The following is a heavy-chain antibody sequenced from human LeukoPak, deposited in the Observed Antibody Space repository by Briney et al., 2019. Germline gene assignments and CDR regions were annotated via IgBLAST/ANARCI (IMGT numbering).Heavy chain of an antibody. J-gene: IGHJ4*02. V-gene: IGHV4-34*01. Sequence: SQTLSLTCAVYGGSFSGYHWIWIRQPPGKGLEWIGEINHSGSTNYNPSLKSRVTISLDTSKNQLSLRLSSVTAADTAVYFCARAPYGGALDYWGQGTLVTVSS. CDR2: INHSGST. CDR1: GGSFSGYH. D-gene: IGHD4-23*01. CDR3: ARAPYGGALDY.